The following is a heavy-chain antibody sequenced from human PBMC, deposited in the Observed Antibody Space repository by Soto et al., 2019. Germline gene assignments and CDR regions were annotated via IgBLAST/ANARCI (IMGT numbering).Heavy chain of an antibody. CDR3: ARVRGDYYYGMDV. CDR1: GFTFSSYA. Sequence: GGSLRLSCAASGFTFSSYAMHWVRQAPGKGLEWVAVISYDGSNKHYAGSVKGRFTISRDNSKNTLYLQMNSLRAEDTAVYYCARVRGDYYYGMDVWGQGTTVTVSS. J-gene: IGHJ6*02. D-gene: IGHD1-26*01. CDR2: ISYDGSNK. V-gene: IGHV3-30-3*01.